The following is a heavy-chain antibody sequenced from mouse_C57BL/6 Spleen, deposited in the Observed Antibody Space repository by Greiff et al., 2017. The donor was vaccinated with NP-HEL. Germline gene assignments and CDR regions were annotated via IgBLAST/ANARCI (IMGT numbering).Heavy chain of an antibody. J-gene: IGHJ4*01. D-gene: IGHD2-4*01. CDR2: IYPGDGDT. V-gene: IGHV1-80*01. CDR1: GYAFSSYW. CDR3: ARRDYDYGDYYAMDY. Sequence: VQLQQSGAELVKPGASVKISCKASGYAFSSYWMNWVKQRPGKGLEWIGQIYPGDGDTNYNGKFKGKATLTADKSSSTAYMQLSSLTSEDSAVYFCARRDYDYGDYYAMDYWGQGTSVTVSS.